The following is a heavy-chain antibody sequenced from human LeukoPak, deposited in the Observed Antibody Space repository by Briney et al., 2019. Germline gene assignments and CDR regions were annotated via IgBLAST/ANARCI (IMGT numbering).Heavy chain of an antibody. CDR3: ARVPRPSSSWYQIPEYNWFDP. CDR1: GFTFSSYW. V-gene: IGHV3-7*01. Sequence: GGSLRLSCAASGFTFSSYWMSWVRQAPGKGLEWVANIKQDGSEKYYVDSVKGRFTISRDNAKNSLYLQMNSLRAEDTAVYYCARVPRPSSSWYQIPEYNWFDPWGQGTLVTVSS. CDR2: IKQDGSEK. J-gene: IGHJ5*02. D-gene: IGHD6-13*01.